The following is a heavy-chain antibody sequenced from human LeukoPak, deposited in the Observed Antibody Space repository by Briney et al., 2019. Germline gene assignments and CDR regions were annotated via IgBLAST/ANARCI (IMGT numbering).Heavy chain of an antibody. CDR2: INTDGRST. Sequence: GGSLRLSCAASGFTFSNYWMHWVRQAPGKGLVWVSRINTDGRSTSYVDSVKGRFTISRDNSKNTLYLQMNSLRVEDTAMYYCARDNYYDGSGYFRFEYWGQGTLVTVSS. CDR3: ARDNYYDGSGYFRFEY. V-gene: IGHV3-74*01. D-gene: IGHD3-22*01. J-gene: IGHJ4*02. CDR1: GFTFSNYW.